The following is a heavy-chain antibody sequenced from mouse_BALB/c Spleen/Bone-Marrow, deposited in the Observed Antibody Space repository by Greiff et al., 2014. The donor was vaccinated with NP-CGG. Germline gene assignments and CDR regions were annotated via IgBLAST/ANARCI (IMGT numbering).Heavy chain of an antibody. J-gene: IGHJ3*01. CDR1: GYTFTNYW. CDR3: ERGYQGILAY. V-gene: IGHV1-7*01. CDR2: INPSTGYT. Sequence: VQLQQSGAELAKPGASVKMSCKASGYTFTNYWMHWVKQRPGQGLEWIGYINPSTGYTEYNQKFKDKATLTADKSSSTAYMQLSSLTSEDSAVYYCERGYQGILAYWGQGTLVTVSA.